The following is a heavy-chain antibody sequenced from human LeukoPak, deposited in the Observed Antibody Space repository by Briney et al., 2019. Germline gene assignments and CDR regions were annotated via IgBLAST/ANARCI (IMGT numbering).Heavy chain of an antibody. D-gene: IGHD6-13*01. Sequence: GESLKISCKGSGYSFTSYWIGWVRQMPGKGLEWMGIIYPGDSDTRYSPSFQGQATISADKSISTAYLQWSSLKASDTAMYYCARHHSSSWYEHYYYYMDVWGKGTTVTVSS. CDR1: GYSFTSYW. CDR2: IYPGDSDT. J-gene: IGHJ6*03. V-gene: IGHV5-51*01. CDR3: ARHHSSSWYEHYYYYMDV.